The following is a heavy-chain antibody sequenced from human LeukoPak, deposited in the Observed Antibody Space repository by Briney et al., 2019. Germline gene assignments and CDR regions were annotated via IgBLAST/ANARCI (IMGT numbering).Heavy chain of an antibody. CDR3: ARDPVGHYFDY. CDR1: GGSISSYY. D-gene: IGHD4-23*01. CDR2: IYYSGST. V-gene: IGHV4-59*01. J-gene: IGHJ4*02. Sequence: PSEPLSLTCTVSGGSISSYYWSWIRQPPGKGLEWIGYIYYSGSTNYNPSLKSRVTISVDTSKNPFSLKLSSVTAADTAVYYCARDPVGHYFDYWGQGTLVTVSS.